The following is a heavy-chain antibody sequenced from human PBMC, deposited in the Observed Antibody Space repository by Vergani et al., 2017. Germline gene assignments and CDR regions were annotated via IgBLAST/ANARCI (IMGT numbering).Heavy chain of an antibody. V-gene: IGHV4-59*13. CDR1: GGSFITYY. Sequence: QVQLEESGPGLVKPSETLSLTCTVPGGSFITYYWSWIRQSPGKGLEWIGYIYSTGSTNSTPSLNSRVTTSVDTSKNQFSLKLRSVTAADTAVYFCARGMYRDEASTGYRLEGMDIWGEGSTVAISS. D-gene: IGHD3-9*01. CDR2: IYSTGST. CDR3: ARGMYRDEASTGYRLEGMDI. J-gene: IGHJ6*04.